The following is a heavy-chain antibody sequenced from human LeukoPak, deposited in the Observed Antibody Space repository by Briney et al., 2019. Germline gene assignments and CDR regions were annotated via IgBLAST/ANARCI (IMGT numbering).Heavy chain of an antibody. CDR1: GFTFSDYY. V-gene: IGHV3-11*01. D-gene: IGHD3-22*01. CDR3: ARDDSSGYYPH. Sequence: GGSLRLSCAASGFTFSDYYMSWIRQAPGKGLEWVSYISSSGSTIYYADSVKGRFAISRDNAKNSLYLQMNSLRAEDTAVYYCARDDSSGYYPHWGQGTLVTVSS. CDR2: ISSSGSTI. J-gene: IGHJ4*02.